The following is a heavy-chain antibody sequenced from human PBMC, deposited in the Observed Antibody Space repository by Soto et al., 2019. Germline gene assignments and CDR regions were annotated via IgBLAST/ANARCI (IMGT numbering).Heavy chain of an antibody. J-gene: IGHJ4*02. V-gene: IGHV2-5*02. CDR3: AHRRPPYGDWGGCYFDF. CDR2: IYWDDDK. D-gene: IGHD4-17*01. CDR1: GFSLRTGGVA. Sequence: QVTLKESGPTVVTPTQPLTLTCTFAGFSLRTGGVAVGWIRKPPVKHLEWLALIYWDDDKGYSTSLKSRHTISKDTNRTVVVPTMMNMDPVDTATYYCAHRRPPYGDWGGCYFDFWGQGSLVTVSS.